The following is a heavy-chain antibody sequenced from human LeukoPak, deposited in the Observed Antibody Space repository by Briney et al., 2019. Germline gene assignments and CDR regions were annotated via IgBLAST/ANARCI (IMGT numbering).Heavy chain of an antibody. J-gene: IGHJ1*01. Sequence: ASVKVSCKASGYTFSSYGVSWARQAPGQGLEWMGWISGYNGNTNYAQKLQGRVTMTTDTSTSTAYMELRSLRSDATAGYYCARELYCSGKGDSFQHWGQGTLVTVSS. D-gene: IGHD2-15*01. V-gene: IGHV1-18*01. CDR3: ARELYCSGKGDSFQH. CDR1: GYTFSSYG. CDR2: ISGYNGNT.